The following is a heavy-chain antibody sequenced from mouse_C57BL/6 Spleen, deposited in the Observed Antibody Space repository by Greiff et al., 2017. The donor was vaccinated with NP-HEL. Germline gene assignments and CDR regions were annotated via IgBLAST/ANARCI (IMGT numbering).Heavy chain of an antibody. V-gene: IGHV1-82*01. Sequence: QVQLQQSGPELVKPGASVKISCKASGYAFSSSWMNWVKQRPGKGLEWIGRIYPGDGDTNYNGKFKGKATLTADKSSSTAYMQLSSLTSEDSAVYFCAREGLHPYFDYWGQGTTLTVSP. CDR3: AREGLHPYFDY. CDR1: GYAFSSSW. D-gene: IGHD3-3*01. CDR2: IYPGDGDT. J-gene: IGHJ2*01.